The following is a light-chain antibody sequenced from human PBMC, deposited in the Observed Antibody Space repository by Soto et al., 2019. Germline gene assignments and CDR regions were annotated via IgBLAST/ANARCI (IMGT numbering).Light chain of an antibody. Sequence: DIQMTQSPSTLSASVGDRVTITCRASQSISSWLAWYQQKPGKAPKLLIYKASSLESGVPSRFSGSGSGTDFTLTISRLQPDDFATSYCQQFNSYPRTFGQGTKVEIK. V-gene: IGKV1-5*03. CDR3: QQFNSYPRT. CDR1: QSISSW. CDR2: KAS. J-gene: IGKJ1*01.